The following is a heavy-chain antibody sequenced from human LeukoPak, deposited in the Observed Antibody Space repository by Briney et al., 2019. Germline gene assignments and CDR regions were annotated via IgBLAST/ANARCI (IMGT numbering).Heavy chain of an antibody. CDR2: VDPNGTT. J-gene: IGHJ4*02. V-gene: IGHV4-34*01. D-gene: IGHD4-17*01. CDR1: GGAFSGYS. Sequence: SETLSLTCAVYGGAFSGYSWSRIRQPPGKGLEWIGEVDPNGTTNYNPSLKSRVTVSVDTSKNQFSLNLNSVTAADTAVYYCARGRSYEYGDYDYWGQGTLVTVSS. CDR3: ARGRSYEYGDYDY.